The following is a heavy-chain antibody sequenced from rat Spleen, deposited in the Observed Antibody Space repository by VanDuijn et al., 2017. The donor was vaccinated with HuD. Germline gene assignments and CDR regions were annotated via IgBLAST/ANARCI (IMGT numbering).Heavy chain of an antibody. D-gene: IGHD1-12*01. CDR2: IWSGGST. CDR3: ARERHSYGVMDA. V-gene: IGHV2-15*01. Sequence: QVQLKESGPGLVQPSQTLSLTCTVSGFSLTSYGVSWVRQPPGKGLEWIGAIWSGGSTDYNSALKSRLSISRDTSNSQVLLKMNSLQTEDTAMYFCARERHSYGVMDAWGQGTSVTVSS. J-gene: IGHJ4*01. CDR1: GFSLTSYG.